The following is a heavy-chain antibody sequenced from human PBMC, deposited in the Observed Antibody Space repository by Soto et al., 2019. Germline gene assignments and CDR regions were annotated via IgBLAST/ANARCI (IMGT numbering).Heavy chain of an antibody. CDR3: ASSYYYDSSGYSSLYYYYGMDV. V-gene: IGHV1-3*01. D-gene: IGHD3-22*01. Sequence: GASVKVSCKASGYTFTSYYIHWVRQAPGQGLEWMGWINAGNGNRMYAQRFQGRVTMTRDTSASTAYMELSSLRSEDTAVYYCASSYYYDSSGYSSLYYYYGMDVWGQGTTVTVSS. CDR2: INAGNGNR. J-gene: IGHJ6*02. CDR1: GYTFTSYY.